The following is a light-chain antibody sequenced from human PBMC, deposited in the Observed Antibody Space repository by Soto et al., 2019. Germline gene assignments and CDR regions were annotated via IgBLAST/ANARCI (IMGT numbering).Light chain of an antibody. CDR1: QSVTSNY. CDR2: GAS. Sequence: EIVLTQSPGTLSLSPGEGATLSCRASQSVTSNYLAWYQQKPGQAPMLLIYGASSRATGIPDRFSGSGSGTDFTLTISRLEPEDFAVYYCQQYGNSLTFGGGTKVEIK. CDR3: QQYGNSLT. V-gene: IGKV3-20*01. J-gene: IGKJ4*01.